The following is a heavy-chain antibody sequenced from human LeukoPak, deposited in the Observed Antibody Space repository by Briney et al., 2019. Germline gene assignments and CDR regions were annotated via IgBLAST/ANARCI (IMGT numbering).Heavy chain of an antibody. J-gene: IGHJ2*01. D-gene: IGHD3-10*01. CDR3: ARVGDHYHWYFDL. V-gene: IGHV3-53*01. CDR1: GFSVGTKY. CDR2: LYNGADT. Sequence: PGGSLTLSCEASGFSVGTKYMNWVRQAPGKGLEWVSILYNGADTYYADSVKGRFTISRDSSKNTLFLHMNSLRADDTAIYYCARVGDHYHWYFDLWGGGTRVSVSS.